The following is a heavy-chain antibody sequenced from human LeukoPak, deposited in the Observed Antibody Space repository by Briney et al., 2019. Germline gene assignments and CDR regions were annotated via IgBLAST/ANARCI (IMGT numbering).Heavy chain of an antibody. Sequence: PSETLSLTCSVSGNSVSSTIHYWGWIRQPPGKGLEWIGSIYYDGSTYYSPSLKSRLTISVDTSKNQFSLKLSSVTAADTAVYYCASHDNFGIRKVCDYWGQGILVTVSS. D-gene: IGHD1-1*01. CDR1: GNSVSSTIHY. J-gene: IGHJ4*02. CDR2: IYYDGST. V-gene: IGHV4-39*01. CDR3: ASHDNFGIRKVCDY.